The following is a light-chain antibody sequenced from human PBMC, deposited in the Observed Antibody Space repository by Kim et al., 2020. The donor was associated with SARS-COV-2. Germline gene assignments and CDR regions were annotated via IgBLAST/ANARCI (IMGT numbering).Light chain of an antibody. V-gene: IGLV2-14*04. CDR2: DVS. CDR1: SSDVSGYNY. J-gene: IGLJ3*02. CDR3: SSYTSSSTWV. Sequence: GQSITISCTGTSSDVSGYNYVSWYQPHPGKAPKLMIYDVSKRPSGVSNRFSGSKSGNTASLTISGLQAEDEADYYCSSYTSSSTWVFGGGTQLTVL.